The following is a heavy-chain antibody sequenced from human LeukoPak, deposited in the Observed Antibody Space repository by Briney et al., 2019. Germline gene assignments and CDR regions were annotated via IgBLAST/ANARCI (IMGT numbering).Heavy chain of an antibody. V-gene: IGHV1-8*01. CDR1: GYTFTSYD. Sequence: ASVKVSCKASGYTFTSYDINWVRQATGQGLEWMGWMNPNSGNTGYAQKFQGRVTMTRNTSISTAYMELSSLRSEDTAVYYCARVPWIQLWPDYWGQGTLVTVSS. CDR2: MNPNSGNT. D-gene: IGHD5-18*01. J-gene: IGHJ4*02. CDR3: ARVPWIQLWPDY.